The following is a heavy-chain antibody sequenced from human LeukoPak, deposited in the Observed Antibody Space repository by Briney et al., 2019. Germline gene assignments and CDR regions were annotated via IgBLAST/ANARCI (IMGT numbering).Heavy chain of an antibody. CDR1: GYNFPTYW. CDR3: VRLGYRDKDFDY. V-gene: IGHV5-51*01. D-gene: IGHD2-15*01. CDR2: IYPGDSDA. J-gene: IGHJ4*02. Sequence: GESLKISCKGSGYNFPTYWIGWVRQMPGKGLEWMGIIYPGDSDARYSPSFQGQVTISVDKSINTAYLHWNSLKASDTAMYYCVRLGYRDKDFDYWGQGTLVTVSS.